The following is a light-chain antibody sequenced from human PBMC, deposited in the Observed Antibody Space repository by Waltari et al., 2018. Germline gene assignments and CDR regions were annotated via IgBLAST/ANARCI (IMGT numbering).Light chain of an antibody. Sequence: QSALPQPASVSGSPGQSITISCTGTSSDVGGYHYVSWYQQHPGKAPKRMIYEVNNRPSGVSDRFSGSKSGNTASLTISGLQAEDEADYYCTSYTSSITYVFGTGTKVTVL. CDR2: EVN. CDR1: SSDVGGYHY. V-gene: IGLV2-14*01. J-gene: IGLJ1*01. CDR3: TSYTSSITYV.